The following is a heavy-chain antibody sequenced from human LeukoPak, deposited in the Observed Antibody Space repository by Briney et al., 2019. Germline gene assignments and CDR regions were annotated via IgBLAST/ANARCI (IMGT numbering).Heavy chain of an antibody. CDR2: GFYSGSA. V-gene: IGHV4-39*01. CDR3: ARLRGAMTPVTSDFDY. Sequence: SETLSPTCTVSGGSISGSSYYWAWIRQPPGKGLEWIGSGFYSGSAYYNPSLKSRVTISVDTSKNQFSLNLSSLTAADTAVYYCARLRGAMTPVTSDFDYWGQGTLVTVSS. D-gene: IGHD4-17*01. J-gene: IGHJ4*02. CDR1: GGSISGSSYY.